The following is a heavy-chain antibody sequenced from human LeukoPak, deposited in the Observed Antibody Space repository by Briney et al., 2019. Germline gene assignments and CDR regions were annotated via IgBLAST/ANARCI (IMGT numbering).Heavy chain of an antibody. Sequence: SETLSLTRTVSGDSISSSSYYWGWIRQPPGKGLEWIGSISYSGSTYYNPSLKSRITISVDTSKNQFSLKLSSVTAADTAVYYCARDVTAAFDYWGQGTLVTVSS. D-gene: IGHD6-13*01. CDR2: ISYSGST. CDR1: GDSISSSSYY. V-gene: IGHV4-39*07. CDR3: ARDVTAAFDY. J-gene: IGHJ4*02.